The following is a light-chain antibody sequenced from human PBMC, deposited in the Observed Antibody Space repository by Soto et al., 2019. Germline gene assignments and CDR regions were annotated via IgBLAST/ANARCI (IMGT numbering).Light chain of an antibody. CDR2: EAS. CDR1: SSDVGSYNR. J-gene: IGLJ1*01. CDR3: SSYTGSSTYV. Sequence: QSALTQPPSVSGSPGQSVTISCTGTSSDVGSYNRVSWYQQPPGTAPKLMIYEASDRPSGVPDRFSGSKSGNTASLTISGLQAEDEADYYCSSYTGSSTYVFGTGTKVTV. V-gene: IGLV2-18*02.